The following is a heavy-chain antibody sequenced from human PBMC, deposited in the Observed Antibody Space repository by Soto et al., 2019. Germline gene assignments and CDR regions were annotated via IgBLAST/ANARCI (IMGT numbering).Heavy chain of an antibody. CDR3: ARSRGYSYGCDGSNFDY. J-gene: IGHJ4*02. CDR2: INHSGTT. D-gene: IGHD5-18*01. CDR1: GGSFTGYF. V-gene: IGHV4-34*01. Sequence: QVQLQQWGAGLLKPSATLSLTCAVYGGSFTGYFWSWIRQPPGKGLAWIGEINHSGTTNYNPSLKSRVIILVDTSKNHFSLKLGSVTAADTAVYYCARSRGYSYGCDGSNFDYWGQGTLVTVFS.